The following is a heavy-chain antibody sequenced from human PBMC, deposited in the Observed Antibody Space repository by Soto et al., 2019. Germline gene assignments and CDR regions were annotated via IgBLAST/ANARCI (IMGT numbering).Heavy chain of an antibody. J-gene: IGHJ6*02. V-gene: IGHV3-7*05. CDR2: IKQDGSEK. Sequence: GGSLRLSCAASGFTFSSYWMSWVRQAPGKGLEWVANIKQDGSEKYYVDSVKGRFTISRDNAKNSLYLQMNSLRAEDTAVYYCARDSSSWQVYYYGMDVWGQGTTVTVSS. CDR3: ARDSSSWQVYYYGMDV. CDR1: GFTFSSYW. D-gene: IGHD6-13*01.